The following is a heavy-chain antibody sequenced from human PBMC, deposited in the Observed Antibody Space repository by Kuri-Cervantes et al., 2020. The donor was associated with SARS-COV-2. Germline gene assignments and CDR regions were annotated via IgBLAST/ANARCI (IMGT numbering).Heavy chain of an antibody. D-gene: IGHD5-24*01. Sequence: SETLSLTCTVSGGSISSYYWSWIRQPPGEGLEWNGYIYYSGSTNYHPSVKRRVTISVDTSKNQFSLKLSPVTAADTAVYYCARHSSDGCNPPSYYFDYWGQGTLVTVSS. CDR1: GGSISSYY. V-gene: IGHV4-59*08. CDR3: ARHSSDGCNPPSYYFDY. CDR2: IYYSGST. J-gene: IGHJ4*02.